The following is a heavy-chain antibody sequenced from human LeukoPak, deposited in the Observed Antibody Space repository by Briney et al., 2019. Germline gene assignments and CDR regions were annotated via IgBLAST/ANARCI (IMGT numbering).Heavy chain of an antibody. CDR1: GFTFSTYA. V-gene: IGHV3-23*01. Sequence: PGGSLTLSCAASGFTFSTYAMSWVRQAPGKGLEWVSAISGSGGSTYYADSVKGRFTISKDNSKNTLYLQMNSLSAEDTAIYYCAKTYYYDSSGYFYAFDTWGQGTMVTVSS. D-gene: IGHD3-22*01. CDR3: AKTYYYDSSGYFYAFDT. CDR2: ISGSGGST. J-gene: IGHJ3*02.